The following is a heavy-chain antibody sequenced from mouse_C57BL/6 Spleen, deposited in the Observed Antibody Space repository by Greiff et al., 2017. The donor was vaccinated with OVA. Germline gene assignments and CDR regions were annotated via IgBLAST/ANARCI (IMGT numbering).Heavy chain of an antibody. Sequence: QVQLQQSGAELVKPGASVKMSCKASGYTFTTYPIEWMKQNHGKSLEWIGNFHPYNDDTKYNEKFKGKATLTVEKSSSTVYLELSRLTSDDSAVYYCARTNYYGSSHWYFDVWGTGTTVTVSS. CDR3: ARTNYYGSSHWYFDV. V-gene: IGHV1-47*01. J-gene: IGHJ1*03. D-gene: IGHD1-1*01. CDR1: GYTFTTYP. CDR2: FHPYNDDT.